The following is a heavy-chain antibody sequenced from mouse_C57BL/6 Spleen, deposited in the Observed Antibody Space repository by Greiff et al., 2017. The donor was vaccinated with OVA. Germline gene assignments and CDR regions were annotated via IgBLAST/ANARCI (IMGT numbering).Heavy chain of an antibody. CDR2: INYDGSST. J-gene: IGHJ2*01. V-gene: IGHV5-16*01. CDR3: AREGDGNYDY. CDR1: GFTFIDYY. D-gene: IGHD2-1*01. Sequence: EVHLVESEGGLVQPGSSMKLSCTASGFTFIDYYMAWVRQVPEKGLEWVANINYDGSSTYYLDSLKSRFIISRDNAKNILYLQMSSLKSEDTATYYCAREGDGNYDYWGQGTTLTVSS.